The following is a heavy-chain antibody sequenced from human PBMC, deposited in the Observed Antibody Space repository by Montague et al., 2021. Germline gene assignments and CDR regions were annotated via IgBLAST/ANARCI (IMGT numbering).Heavy chain of an antibody. CDR2: ISASSDNI. Sequence: SLRLSCAVSGLTFDNCAMTWVRQAPGKGLEWVSAISASSDNIYYADSVKGRVTISRDNSKNTLYLQMSDLRAEDTAVYYCARDRRGGTYFDYWGQGTLVTVSS. J-gene: IGHJ4*02. CDR1: GLTFDNCA. V-gene: IGHV3-23*01. D-gene: IGHD2-15*01. CDR3: ARDRRGGTYFDY.